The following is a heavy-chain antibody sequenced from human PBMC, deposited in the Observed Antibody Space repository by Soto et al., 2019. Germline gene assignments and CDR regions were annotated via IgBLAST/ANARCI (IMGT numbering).Heavy chain of an antibody. CDR1: GYTLTELS. J-gene: IGHJ3*02. Sequence: GASVKVSCKVSGYTLTELSMHWVRQAPGKGLEWMGGFDPEDGETIYAQKFQGRVTMTEDTSTDTAYMELSSLRSEDTAVYYCATSLYDSSGYYGYHDAFDIWGQGTMVTVSS. CDR2: FDPEDGET. V-gene: IGHV1-24*01. D-gene: IGHD3-22*01. CDR3: ATSLYDSSGYYGYHDAFDI.